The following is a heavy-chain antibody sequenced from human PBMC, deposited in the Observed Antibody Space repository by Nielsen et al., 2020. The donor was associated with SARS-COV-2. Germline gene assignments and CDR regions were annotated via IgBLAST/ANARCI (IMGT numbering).Heavy chain of an antibody. CDR2: IYYSGST. D-gene: IGHD3-10*01. Sequence: SETLSLTCTVSGGSISSGGYYWSWIRQHPGKGLEWIGYIYYSGSTNYNPSLKSRVTISVDTSKNQFSLKLSSVTAADTAVYYCAREDLERGSWAFDIWGQGTMVTVSS. CDR3: AREDLERGSWAFDI. CDR1: GGSISSGGYY. J-gene: IGHJ3*02. V-gene: IGHV4-61*08.